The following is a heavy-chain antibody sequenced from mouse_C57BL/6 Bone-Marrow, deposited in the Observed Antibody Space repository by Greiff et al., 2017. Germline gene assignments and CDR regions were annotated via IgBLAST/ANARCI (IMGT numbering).Heavy chain of an antibody. D-gene: IGHD1-1*01. CDR1: GYTFTSYW. J-gene: IGHJ1*03. Sequence: QVQLQQPGAELVKPGASVKMSCKASGYTFTSYWITWVKQRPGQGLEWIGDIYPGSGSTNYNEKFKSKATLTVDTSSSTAYMQLSSLTSEDSAVYYCARRFITTVVSYWYCDVWGTGTTVTVSS. CDR3: ARRFITTVVSYWYCDV. V-gene: IGHV1-55*01. CDR2: IYPGSGST.